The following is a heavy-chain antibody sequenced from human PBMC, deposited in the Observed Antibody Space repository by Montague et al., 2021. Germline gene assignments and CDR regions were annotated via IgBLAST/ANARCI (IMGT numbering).Heavy chain of an antibody. CDR3: ARLTFAIGDTPEVFDI. D-gene: IGHD3/OR15-3a*01. V-gene: IGHV4-39*01. J-gene: IGHJ3*02. CDR1: GGSISRRPYY. Sequence: SETLSLTCSVSGGSISRRPYYWAWIRQPPGKGLEWIATISYNGSPYSDSALKSRVTISVDTSKNQLSLRLTSVTATDTAVYYCARLTFAIGDTPEVFDIWGQGTTVTVYS. CDR2: ISYNGSP.